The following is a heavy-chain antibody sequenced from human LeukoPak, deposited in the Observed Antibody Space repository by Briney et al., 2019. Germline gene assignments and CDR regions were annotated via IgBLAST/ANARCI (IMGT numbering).Heavy chain of an antibody. CDR1: GYSFTNYW. J-gene: IGHJ4*02. D-gene: IGHD6-19*01. V-gene: IGHV5-10-1*01. CDR2: IDPSDSYT. CDR3: ARRDRSGWYNFDY. Sequence: GESLKISCRGSGYSFTNYWISWVRQMPGKGLEWMGRIDPSDSYTNYSPSFQGHVTISADRSISTAYLQWSSLKASDTAMYYCARRDRSGWYNFDYWGQGTLVTVSS.